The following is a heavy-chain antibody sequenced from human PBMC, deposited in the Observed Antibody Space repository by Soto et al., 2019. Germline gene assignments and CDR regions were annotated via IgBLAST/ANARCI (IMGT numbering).Heavy chain of an antibody. CDR3: ARGLWEITILGVVSNYDAFDI. V-gene: IGHV1-18*01. CDR1: GYTFTSYG. D-gene: IGHD3-3*01. CDR2: ISAYNGNT. J-gene: IGHJ3*02. Sequence: VSVKVSCKASGYTFTSYGSSWVRQAPGQGLEWMGWISAYNGNTNYAQKLQGRVTMTTDTSTSTAYMELRSLRSDDTAVYYCARGLWEITILGVVSNYDAFDIWGQGTMVTVSS.